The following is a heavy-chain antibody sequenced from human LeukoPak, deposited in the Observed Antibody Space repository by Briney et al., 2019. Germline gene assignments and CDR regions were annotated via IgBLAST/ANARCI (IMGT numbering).Heavy chain of an antibody. CDR2: INPNSGGT. CDR1: GYTFTGYY. CDR3: ARDLGYCSSTSCSQKYFQH. D-gene: IGHD2-2*01. V-gene: IGHV1-2*02. Sequence: ASVTVSCKASGYTFTGYYMHWVRQAPGQGLEWMGWINPNSGGTNYAQKFQGRVTMTRDTSISTAYMELSRLRSDDTAVYYCARDLGYCSSTSCSQKYFQHWGQGTLVTVSS. J-gene: IGHJ1*01.